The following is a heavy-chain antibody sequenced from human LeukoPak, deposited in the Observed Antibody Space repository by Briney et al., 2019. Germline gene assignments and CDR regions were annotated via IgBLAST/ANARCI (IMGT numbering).Heavy chain of an antibody. CDR2: IYTSGST. Sequence: SETLSLTCTVSGGSISSYYWSWIRQPAGKGLEWIGRIYTSGSTNYNPSLKSRVTMSVDTSKNQFSLKLSSVTAADTAVYYCARERRSSWYGNMYYYFDYWGQGTLVNVSS. CDR3: ARERRSSWYGNMYYYFDY. V-gene: IGHV4-4*07. J-gene: IGHJ4*02. D-gene: IGHD6-13*01. CDR1: GGSISSYY.